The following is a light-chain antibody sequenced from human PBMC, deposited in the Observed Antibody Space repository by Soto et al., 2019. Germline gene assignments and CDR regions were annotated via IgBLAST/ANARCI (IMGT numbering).Light chain of an antibody. CDR2: GES. J-gene: IGKJ1*01. V-gene: IGKV3-15*01. CDR3: QQYGGSPRT. CDR1: PSMSDT. Sequence: EIVMPKSPAPLFVSPGGSADLSCRASPSMSDTLAWYQQKPGQAPRILIYGESTRAPGFPARFSGSGSGPDFTLTISRLEPEDFAVYYCQQYGGSPRTFGQGTKVDSK.